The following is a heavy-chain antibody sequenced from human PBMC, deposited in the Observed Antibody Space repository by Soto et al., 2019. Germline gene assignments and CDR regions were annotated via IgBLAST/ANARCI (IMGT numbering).Heavy chain of an antibody. CDR3: AHRAADCDRIAYYYRFDY. D-gene: IGHD3-22*01. CDR1: GFSLSDSGVG. CDR2: IYWVDDK. J-gene: IGHJ4*02. V-gene: IGHV2-5*02. Sequence: SGPTLVNSTQTLTRSCTFSGFSLSDSGVGVGWIRQPPGKALAWLALIYWVDDKRYSPSLKNNLTTTKDTSKHQVVLTMTNMDPLYTATYYCAHRAADCDRIAYYYRFDYWGPGTLVTVSS.